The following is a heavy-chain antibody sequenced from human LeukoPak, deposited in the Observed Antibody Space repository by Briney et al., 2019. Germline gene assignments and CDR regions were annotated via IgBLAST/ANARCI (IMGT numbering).Heavy chain of an antibody. D-gene: IGHD7-27*01. J-gene: IGHJ4*02. CDR3: ARALGNSTGDY. Sequence: PGGSLRLSCAASGFTFNIFWMSRVRQAPGKGLEWVANIKHDGSEEYYGDSVRGRFTISRDNAKNSLILQMNSLRGEDTAVYYCARALGNSTGDYWGQGTLVTVSS. V-gene: IGHV3-7*04. CDR2: IKHDGSEE. CDR1: GFTFNIFW.